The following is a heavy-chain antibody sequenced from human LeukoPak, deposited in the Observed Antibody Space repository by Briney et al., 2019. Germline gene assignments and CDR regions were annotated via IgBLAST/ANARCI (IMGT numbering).Heavy chain of an antibody. J-gene: IGHJ6*03. Sequence: GGSLRLSCAASGFTFSSYGMHWVRQAPGKGLEWAAFIRYDGCNKYYADSVKGRFTISRDNSKNTLYLQMNSLRAEDTAVYYCARGWAYMDVWGKGTTVTISS. CDR3: ARGWAYMDV. D-gene: IGHD1-26*01. CDR1: GFTFSSYG. V-gene: IGHV3-30*02. CDR2: IRYDGCNK.